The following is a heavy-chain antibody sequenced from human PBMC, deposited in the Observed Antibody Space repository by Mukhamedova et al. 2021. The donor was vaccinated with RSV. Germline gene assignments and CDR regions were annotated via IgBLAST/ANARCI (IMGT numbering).Heavy chain of an antibody. V-gene: IGHV7-4-1*02. Sequence: MNWVRQAPGQGLEWMGWINTNTGNPTYAQGFTGRFVFSLDTSVSTAYLQISSLMAEDTAVYYCARTIAAAGTAADYWGQGTLVTV. CDR3: ARTIAAAGTAADY. CDR2: INTNTGNP. D-gene: IGHD6-13*01. J-gene: IGHJ4*02.